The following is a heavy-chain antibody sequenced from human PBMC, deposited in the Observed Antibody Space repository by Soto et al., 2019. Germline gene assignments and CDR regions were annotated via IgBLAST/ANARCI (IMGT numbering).Heavy chain of an antibody. CDR2: INHSGST. Sequence: ASETLSLTCAVYGGSFSGYYWSWIRQPPGKGLEWIGEINHSGSTNYNPSLKSRVTISVDTSKNQFSLKLSSVTAADTAVYYCAREGYYYDSSGYYRVFDYWGQGTLVTVSS. D-gene: IGHD3-22*01. J-gene: IGHJ4*02. CDR3: AREGYYYDSSGYYRVFDY. V-gene: IGHV4-34*01. CDR1: GGSFSGYY.